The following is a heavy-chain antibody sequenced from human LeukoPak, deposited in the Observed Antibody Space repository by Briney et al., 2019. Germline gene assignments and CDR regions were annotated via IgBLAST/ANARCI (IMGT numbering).Heavy chain of an antibody. CDR2: IDSSGGYM. CDR1: GFTFNTYS. Sequence: PGGSLRLSCEASGFTFNTYSMNWARQAPGKGLEWVSSIDSSGGYMFYADSVKGRFIISRDNAKDSLSLQMNSLRVEDTAVYYCLRGDRRNYWGQGTLVTVSS. CDR3: LRGDRRNY. J-gene: IGHJ4*02. V-gene: IGHV3-21*06.